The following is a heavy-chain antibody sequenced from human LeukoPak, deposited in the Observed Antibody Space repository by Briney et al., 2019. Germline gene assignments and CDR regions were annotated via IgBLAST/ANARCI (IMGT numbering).Heavy chain of an antibody. V-gene: IGHV1-69*04. CDR1: GGTFSSYA. D-gene: IGHD5-18*01. CDR2: IIPILGIA. CDR3: ARDSTPYPYPAMVHMAY. J-gene: IGHJ4*02. Sequence: ASVEVSCKASGGTFSSYAISWVRQAPGQGLEWMGRIIPILGIANYAQKFQGRVTITADKSTSTAYMELSSLRSEDTAVYYCARDSTPYPYPAMVHMAYWGQGTLVTVSS.